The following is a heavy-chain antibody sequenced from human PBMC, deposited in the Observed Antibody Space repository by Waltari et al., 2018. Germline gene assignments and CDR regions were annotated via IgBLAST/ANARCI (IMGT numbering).Heavy chain of an antibody. CDR1: GYSLSRGYF. CDR3: ARTVVAWRTTIFSMYYVDY. Sequence: QVQLQESGPGLVKPSETLSLTCAVSGYSLSRGYFWGWIRQPPGRGLEWIGTVYQTGITYYSPSLKSRVTISVDTSKNHLSLNLSSVTAADTAFYYCARTVVAWRTTIFSMYYVDYWGQGTLVTVSS. J-gene: IGHJ4*02. D-gene: IGHD3-3*01. V-gene: IGHV4-38-2*01. CDR2: VYQTGIT.